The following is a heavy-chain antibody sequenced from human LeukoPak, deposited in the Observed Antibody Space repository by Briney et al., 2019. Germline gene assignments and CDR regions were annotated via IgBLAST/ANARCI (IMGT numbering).Heavy chain of an antibody. CDR1: GGSISGYH. J-gene: IGHJ6*03. V-gene: IGHV4-59*01. CDR3: ARVPRSYYYYYYMDV. Sequence: SETLSLTCNVSGGSISGYHWSWIRQPPGKGLEWLGYIYYSGSSNYNPSLKSRVTMSADTSKNQFSLKLSSVTAADTAVYYCARVPRSYYYYYYMDVWGKGITVTVSS. CDR2: IYYSGSS.